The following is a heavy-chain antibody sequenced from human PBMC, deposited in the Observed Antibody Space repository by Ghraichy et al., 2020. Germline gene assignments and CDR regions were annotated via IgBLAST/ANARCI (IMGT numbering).Heavy chain of an antibody. CDR2: ILNDGKNK. CDR3: VKRLSQGGWYEFDF. V-gene: IGHV3-30*02. J-gene: IGHJ4*02. Sequence: GGSLRLSCATSGFTFSSSGMHWVRQTPGKGLEWVAFILNDGKNKYYADSVKGRFTISRDKSKKILYLQMNNLTPEDTAVYHCVKRLSQGGWYEFDFWGQGALVTVPS. CDR1: GFTFSSSG. D-gene: IGHD6-19*01.